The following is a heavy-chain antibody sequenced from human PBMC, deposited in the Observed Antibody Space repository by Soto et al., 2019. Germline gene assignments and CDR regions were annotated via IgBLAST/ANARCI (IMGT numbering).Heavy chain of an antibody. CDR1: GGTFSSYA. Sequence: GASVKVSCKASGGTFSSYAISWVRQAPGQGLEWMGGIIPIFGTANYAQKFQGRVTITADESTSTAYMELSSLRSDDTAVYYCARDVWDCSGGSFYSPRCNYYYYYMDVWGKGTTVTVSS. D-gene: IGHD2-15*01. CDR2: IIPIFGTA. CDR3: ARDVWDCSGGSFYSPRCNYYYYYMDV. V-gene: IGHV1-69*13. J-gene: IGHJ6*03.